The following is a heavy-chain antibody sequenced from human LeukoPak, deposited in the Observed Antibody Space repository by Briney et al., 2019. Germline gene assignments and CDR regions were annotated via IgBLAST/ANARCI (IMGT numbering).Heavy chain of an antibody. V-gene: IGHV3-23*01. Sequence: GGSLRLSCAASGFTFSSYAMSWVRQAPGKGLEWVSAISGSGGSTYYADSVKGRFTISRDNSKNTLYLQMDSLRAEDTAVYYCAKAHKTAGAGVRGVTFDYWGQGTLVTVSS. CDR2: ISGSGGST. J-gene: IGHJ4*02. CDR3: AKAHKTAGAGVRGVTFDY. CDR1: GFTFSSYA. D-gene: IGHD3-10*01.